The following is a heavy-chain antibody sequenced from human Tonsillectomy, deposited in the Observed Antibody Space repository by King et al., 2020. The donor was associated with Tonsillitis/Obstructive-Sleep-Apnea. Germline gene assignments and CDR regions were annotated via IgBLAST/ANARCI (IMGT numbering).Heavy chain of an antibody. CDR3: AKDLIIAVSGTPGDAFDI. CDR1: GFTFDDYA. D-gene: IGHD6-13*01. V-gene: IGHV3-9*01. CDR2: ISWNSGSI. Sequence: VQLVQSGGGLVQPGRSLRLSCAASGFTFDDYAMYWVRQAPGKGLEWVSGISWNSGSIAYADSVKGRFTISRDNDKNSLYLQMNSLRAEDTALYYCAKDLIIAVSGTPGDAFDIWGQGTMVTVSS. J-gene: IGHJ3*02.